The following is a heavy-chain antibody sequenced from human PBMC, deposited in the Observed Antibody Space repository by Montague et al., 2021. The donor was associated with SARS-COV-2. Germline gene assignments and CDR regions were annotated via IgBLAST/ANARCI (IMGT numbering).Heavy chain of an antibody. D-gene: IGHD2/OR15-2a*01. Sequence: SLRLSCAASGFTFSTYPMHWVRQAPGKGLEWVSSIGAGVSSTFYADSVKGRFTVSRDNSKNTLYLQMNSLRAEDTAVYYCVSSYIPNKYYEVYWGQGALVTVSS. J-gene: IGHJ4*02. V-gene: IGHV3-23*01. CDR3: VSSYIPNKYYEVY. CDR1: GFTFSTYP. CDR2: IGAGVSST.